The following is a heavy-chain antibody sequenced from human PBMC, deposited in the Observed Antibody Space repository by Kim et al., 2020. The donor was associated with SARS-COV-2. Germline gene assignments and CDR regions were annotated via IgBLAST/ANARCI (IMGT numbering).Heavy chain of an antibody. Sequence: ASVKVSCKASGYTFTDYHIHWVRQAPGQGLEWVGRLSANSGGTNYAQNFRGRVTMTRDTSINTVYLELTRLTSDDTAVYYCARSSFLDFDHWGQATLVTV. J-gene: IGHJ4*02. CDR3: ARSSFLDFDH. V-gene: IGHV1-2*06. CDR1: GYTFTDYH. D-gene: IGHD3-10*01. CDR2: LSANSGGT.